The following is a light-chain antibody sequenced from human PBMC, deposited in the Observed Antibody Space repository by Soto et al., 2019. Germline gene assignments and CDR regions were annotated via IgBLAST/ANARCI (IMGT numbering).Light chain of an antibody. CDR2: DAS. J-gene: IGKJ4*01. V-gene: IGKV3-11*01. CDR1: QSVSSY. CDR3: QRRSNWLT. Sequence: EIVLAQSPATLSLSPGERATLSCRASQSVSSYLAWYQQKPGQAPRLLIYDASNRATGIPARFSGSGSGTVFPLTISSRDPEDFAVYYCQRRSNWLTFGGGTKVEIK.